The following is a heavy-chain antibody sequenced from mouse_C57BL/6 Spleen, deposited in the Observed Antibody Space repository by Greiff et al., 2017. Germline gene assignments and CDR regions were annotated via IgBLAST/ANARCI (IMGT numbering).Heavy chain of an antibody. D-gene: IGHD1-1*01. J-gene: IGHJ2*01. V-gene: IGHV1-52*01. CDR2: IDPSDSET. Sequence: QVQLQQPGAELVRPGSSVKLSCKASGYTFTSYWMHWVKQRPIQGLEWIGNIDPSDSETHYNQKFKDKATLTVDKSSSTAYMPLSSLTSEDSAVYYCARIGGSIFDYWGQGTTLTVSS. CDR3: ARIGGSIFDY. CDR1: GYTFTSYW.